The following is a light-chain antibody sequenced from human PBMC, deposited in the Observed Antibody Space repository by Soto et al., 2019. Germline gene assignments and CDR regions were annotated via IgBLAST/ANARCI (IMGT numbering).Light chain of an antibody. CDR3: SSYAGSNVL. CDR1: SSNIGSNY. CDR2: RNN. J-gene: IGLJ2*01. Sequence: QSVLTQPPSASGTPGQRVTISCSGSSSNIGSNYVYWYQQLPGTAPKLLIYRNNQRPSGVPDRFSGSKSGNTASLTVSGLQAEDEADYYCSSYAGSNVLFGGGTKLTVL. V-gene: IGLV1-47*01.